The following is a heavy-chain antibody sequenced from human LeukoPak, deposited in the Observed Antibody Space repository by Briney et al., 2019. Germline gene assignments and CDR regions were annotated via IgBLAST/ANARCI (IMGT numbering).Heavy chain of an antibody. Sequence: PSETLSLTCTVSGGSISSYYWSWIRQPPGKGLEWIGYIYYSGTTNYNPSLKSRVTISVDTSKNQFSLKLTSVTAADTAVYYCTSWRSGYFAYWGQGTLVTVSS. J-gene: IGHJ4*02. D-gene: IGHD1-1*01. V-gene: IGHV4-59*01. CDR2: IYYSGTT. CDR1: GGSISSYY. CDR3: TSWRSGYFAY.